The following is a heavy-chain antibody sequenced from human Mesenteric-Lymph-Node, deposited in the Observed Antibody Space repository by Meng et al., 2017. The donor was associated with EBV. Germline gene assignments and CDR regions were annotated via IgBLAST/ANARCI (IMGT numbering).Heavy chain of an antibody. V-gene: IGHV4-39*01. J-gene: IGHJ5*02. D-gene: IGHD3/OR15-3a*01. CDR2: IYYSGIT. CDR3: VRSRGWTQVEWFDP. Sequence: QLKQAGFLLLKPSETLSLTCTVSGGYISTTNYYWSWVRQPPGKGLEWLGGIYYSGITYYNPSLTSRVDLSVDTSKNRFSLKLFSLTTEDTAVYFCVRSRGWTQVEWFDPWGPGILVTVSS. CDR1: GGYISTTNYY.